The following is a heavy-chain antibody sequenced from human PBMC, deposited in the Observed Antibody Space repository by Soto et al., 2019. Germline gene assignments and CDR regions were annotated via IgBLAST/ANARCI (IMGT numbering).Heavy chain of an antibody. D-gene: IGHD2-2*01. J-gene: IGHJ6*03. Sequence: QITLKESGPTLVKPTETLTLTCSFSGIALDATDVGVAWIRQPPGKALEWLALLYWEDDKRFHDAQKSRITGAKDPSKNQLILTMTNMDTVDTGTSYCAHTMPRVRTRMDLWGSGTTVMVS. CDR3: AHTMPRVRTRMDL. CDR2: LYWEDDK. CDR1: GIALDATDVG. V-gene: IGHV2-5*02.